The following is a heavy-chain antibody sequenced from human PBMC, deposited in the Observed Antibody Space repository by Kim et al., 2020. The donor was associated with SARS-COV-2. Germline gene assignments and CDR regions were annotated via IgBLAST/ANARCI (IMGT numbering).Heavy chain of an antibody. Sequence: GSLRLSCAASGFTFSGSVMYWVRQASGKGLEWVGRIRSKANNYATAYAASVKGRFTISRDDSQNTAYLQMNSLKTDDTAVYYCAKGTTVTPFDYWGQGTLVTVSS. V-gene: IGHV3-73*01. CDR2: IRSKANNYAT. J-gene: IGHJ4*02. CDR3: AKGTTVTPFDY. CDR1: GFTFSGSV. D-gene: IGHD4-4*01.